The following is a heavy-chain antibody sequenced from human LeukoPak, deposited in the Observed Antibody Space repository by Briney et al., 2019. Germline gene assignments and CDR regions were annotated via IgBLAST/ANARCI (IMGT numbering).Heavy chain of an antibody. CDR1: GGSFSGYY. D-gene: IGHD3-3*01. CDR2: INHSGSN. V-gene: IGHV4-34*01. J-gene: IGHJ5*02. CDR3: ARLTLLEWVITLTSRFDP. Sequence: PSETLSLTCAVYGGSFSGYYWSWIRQPPGKGLEWIGEINHSGSNKYNPYLKSRVTISVDTSKNQFSLKLSSVTAAGTAGYFWARLTLLEWVITLTSRFDPWGQGTLVTVSS.